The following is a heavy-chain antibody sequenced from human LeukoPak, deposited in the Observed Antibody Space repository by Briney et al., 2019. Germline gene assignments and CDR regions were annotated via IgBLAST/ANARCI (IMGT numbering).Heavy chain of an antibody. V-gene: IGHV1-2*02. J-gene: IGHJ3*02. CDR2: INPSSGGT. Sequence: ASVKVPCKASGYTFTDYYMHWVRQAPGQGLEWMGWINPSSGGTNYAQKFQGRVTVTRDTSISTAYMDLSRLRSDGTAVYYCARAGVWDYSDSSGYHNAAFDIWGQGTMVTVSS. CDR3: ARAGVWDYSDSSGYHNAAFDI. CDR1: GYTFTDYY. D-gene: IGHD3-22*01.